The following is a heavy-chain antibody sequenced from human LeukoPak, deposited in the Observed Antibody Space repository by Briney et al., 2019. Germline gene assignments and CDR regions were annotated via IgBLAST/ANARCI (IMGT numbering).Heavy chain of an antibody. CDR1: GFTFDDYG. V-gene: IGHV3-20*04. D-gene: IGHD6-19*01. Sequence: GGSLRLFCAASGFTFDDYGMSWVRQTPGKGLEWVSGINWNGGSTGYADSVKGRFTISRDNAKNSLYLQMNSLRAEDTALYYCARDPPTGYSSGWYFDYWGQGTLVTVSS. J-gene: IGHJ4*02. CDR2: INWNGGST. CDR3: ARDPPTGYSSGWYFDY.